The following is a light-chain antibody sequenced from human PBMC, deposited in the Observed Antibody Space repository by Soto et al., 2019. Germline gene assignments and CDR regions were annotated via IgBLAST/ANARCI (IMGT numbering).Light chain of an antibody. CDR3: QQSDVSPRT. CDR2: AAS. V-gene: IGKV1-39*01. Sequence: DIQMTQSPSSLSASVGYIVSITCRASQSISSYLNWYQQRPGKAPRLLIYAASSLQSGVPSRFSGSGSGTDFTLTISSLQPEDFATYYCQQSDVSPRTFGQGTKVDIK. J-gene: IGKJ1*01. CDR1: QSISSY.